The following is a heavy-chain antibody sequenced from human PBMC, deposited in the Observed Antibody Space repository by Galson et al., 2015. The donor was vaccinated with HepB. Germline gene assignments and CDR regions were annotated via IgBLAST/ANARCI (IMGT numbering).Heavy chain of an antibody. CDR2: THYSGKT. Sequence: ETLSLTCTATGDSISTYYWSWFRQAPGQGLEWIAYTHYSGKTRYNPSLQSRVTTSLDTFNDQFLLSLTSVTAADTAIYYCARHGHCGIVDCYPLDSWGQGILVTVSS. CDR1: GDSISTYY. CDR3: ARHGHCGIVDCYPLDS. D-gene: IGHD2-21*02. J-gene: IGHJ4*02. V-gene: IGHV4-59*08.